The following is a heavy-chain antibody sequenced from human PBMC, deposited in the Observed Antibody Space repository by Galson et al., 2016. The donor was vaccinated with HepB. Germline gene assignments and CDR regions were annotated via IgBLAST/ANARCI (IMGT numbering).Heavy chain of an antibody. CDR1: GFSVSSNY. V-gene: IGHV3-53*01. CDR2: IFSGGST. Sequence: LRLSCAASGFSVSSNYMSWVRQAPGKGLQWVLVIFSGGSTYYADSVKGRFTIARDSSKNTLHLQMNSLRAEDTAVYYCARDGEYYYGSGSYAETWGQGTLVTVSS. J-gene: IGHJ5*02. CDR3: ARDGEYYYGSGSYAET. D-gene: IGHD3-10*01.